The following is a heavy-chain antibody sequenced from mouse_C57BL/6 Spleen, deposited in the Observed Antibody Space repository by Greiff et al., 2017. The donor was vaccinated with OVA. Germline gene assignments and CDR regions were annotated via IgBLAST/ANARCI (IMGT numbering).Heavy chain of an antibody. V-gene: IGHV1-19*01. D-gene: IGHD1-1*01. CDR3: ARPCGSRSGFAY. CDR1: GYTFTDYY. Sequence: EVQLQQSGPVLVKPGASVKMSCTASGYTFTDYYMHWVKQSHGQSLEWIGVINPYNGGTSYTQKFKGKATLTVDKSSSTAYMQLNSLTSADSAVYYCARPCGSRSGFAYWGQGTLVTVSA. J-gene: IGHJ3*01. CDR2: INPYNGGT.